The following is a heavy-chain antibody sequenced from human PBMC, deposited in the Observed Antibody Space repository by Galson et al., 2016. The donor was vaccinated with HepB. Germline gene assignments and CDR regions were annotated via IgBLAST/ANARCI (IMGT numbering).Heavy chain of an antibody. CDR3: VQGSTAPAV. V-gene: IGHV3-23*01. CDR1: GFTFRNYG. D-gene: IGHD2-2*01. J-gene: IGHJ6*04. Sequence: SLRLSCAASGFTFRNYGMTWVRQAPGKGLEVVSSISRSGDSTDYADSLKGRFTISRDNSKNTLTMQMNSLTDDDTAIYYCVQGSTAPAVWGKGTTVTVSS. CDR2: ISRSGDST.